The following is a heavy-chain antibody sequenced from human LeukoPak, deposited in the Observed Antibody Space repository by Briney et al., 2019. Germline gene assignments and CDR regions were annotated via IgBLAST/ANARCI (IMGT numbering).Heavy chain of an antibody. D-gene: IGHD3-22*01. J-gene: IGHJ3*02. Sequence: SVKVSCKASGGTFSSYAISWVRQAPGQGLEWMGRIIPILGIANYAQKFQGRVTITADKSTSTAYMELSSLRSEDTAVYYCARDDPITMIVVVDAFDIWGQGTMVTVSS. CDR3: ARDDPITMIVVVDAFDI. V-gene: IGHV1-69*04. CDR1: GGTFSSYA. CDR2: IIPILGIA.